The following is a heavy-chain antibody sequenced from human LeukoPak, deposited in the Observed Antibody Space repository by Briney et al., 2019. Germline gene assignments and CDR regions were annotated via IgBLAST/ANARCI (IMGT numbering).Heavy chain of an antibody. J-gene: IGHJ4*02. CDR2: IIPIFGTA. V-gene: IGHV1-69*13. Sequence: ASVKVSCKASGYTFTSNGISWVRQAPGQGLEWMGGIIPIFGTANYAQKFQGRVTITANESTSTAYMELSSLRSEDTAVYYCARADYYDSRTGDYWGQGTLVTVSS. CDR1: GYTFTSNG. CDR3: ARADYYDSRTGDY. D-gene: IGHD3-22*01.